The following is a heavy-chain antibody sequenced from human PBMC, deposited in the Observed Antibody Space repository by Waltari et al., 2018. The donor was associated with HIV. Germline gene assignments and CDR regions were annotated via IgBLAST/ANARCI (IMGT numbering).Heavy chain of an antibody. V-gene: IGHV3-30*18. CDR1: GLPSSSYC. D-gene: IGHD4-17*01. Sequence: QVQLAESGGGVVQPGRSLRLACAASGLPSSSYCMHCVRQAPGKGLEWVVVISYDGSNKYYADSVKGRFTISRDNSKNTLYLQMNSLRAEDTAVYYCAKDRHGVTIYGMDVWGQGTTVTVSS. CDR3: AKDRHGVTIYGMDV. J-gene: IGHJ6*02. CDR2: ISYDGSNK.